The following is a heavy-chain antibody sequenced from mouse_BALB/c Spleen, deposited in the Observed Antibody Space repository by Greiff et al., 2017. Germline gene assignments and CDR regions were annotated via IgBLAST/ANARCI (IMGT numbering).Heavy chain of an antibody. CDR1: GFNFSSFG. CDR3: ARSRYYGSRLGYQGAMDY. J-gene: IGHJ4*01. CDR2: ISSGSSTI. Sequence: EVKLMESGGGLVQPGGSRKFSCAASGFNFSSFGMHWVRQAPEKGLEWVAYISSGSSTIYYADTVQGRFTISRDNPKNTLCLQMTSLRSEDTAMYYCARSRYYGSRLGYQGAMDYWGQGTSVTVSS. V-gene: IGHV5-17*02. D-gene: IGHD1-1*01.